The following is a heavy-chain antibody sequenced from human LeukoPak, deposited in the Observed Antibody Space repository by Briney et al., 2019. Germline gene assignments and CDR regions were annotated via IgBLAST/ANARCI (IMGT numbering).Heavy chain of an antibody. CDR1: GFTFSSYG. V-gene: IGHV3-48*04. CDR3: ARDRRDYLSRHFDY. J-gene: IGHJ4*02. D-gene: IGHD2/OR15-2a*01. Sequence: QSGGSLRLSCAASGFTFSSYGMSWVRQAPGKGLEWVSYISYSGSIIYYADSVKGRFTISRDNAKKSLYLQMNTLRAEDTAVYYCARDRRDYLSRHFDYWGQGTLVTVSS. CDR2: ISYSGSII.